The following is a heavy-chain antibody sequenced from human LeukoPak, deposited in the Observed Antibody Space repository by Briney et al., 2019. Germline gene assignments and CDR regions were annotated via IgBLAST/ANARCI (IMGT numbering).Heavy chain of an antibody. D-gene: IGHD2-2*01. CDR1: GFTFSTYA. V-gene: IGHV3-23*01. J-gene: IGHJ4*02. Sequence: GGSLRLSCAASGFTFSTYAMTWVRQAPGKGLEWVSTITNTGSNTYYADSVKGRFTISRDNSKNTLFLQMNSLRAEDTAVYYCAKSSTSSRSWYCLDYWGLGTLVTVSS. CDR2: ITNTGSNT. CDR3: AKSSTSSRSWYCLDY.